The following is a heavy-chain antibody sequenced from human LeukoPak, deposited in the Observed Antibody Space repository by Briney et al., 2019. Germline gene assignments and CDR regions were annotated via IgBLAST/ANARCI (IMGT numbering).Heavy chain of an antibody. CDR3: ERRENDY. CDR2: IDPNSGGT. CDR1: GYTFTSYG. V-gene: IGHV1-2*06. J-gene: IGHJ4*02. Sequence: ASVKVSCKASGYTFTSYGISWVRQAPGQGLEWMGRIDPNSGGTNYAQKFQGRVTMTRDTSISTAYMELSRLRSDDTAVYYCERRENDYWGQGTLVTVSS.